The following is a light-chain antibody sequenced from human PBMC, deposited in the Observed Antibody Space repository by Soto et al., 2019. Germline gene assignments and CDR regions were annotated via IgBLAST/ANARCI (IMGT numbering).Light chain of an antibody. CDR3: QQSYSTWT. Sequence: DIQKTQSPSSLSSSVGDIFTITCRASQSISSYLNWYQQKPGKAPKLLIYAASSLQSGVPSRFSGSGSGTDFTLTISSLQPEDFATYYCQQSYSTWTFGQGTKVDI. CDR2: AAS. V-gene: IGKV1-39*01. J-gene: IGKJ1*01. CDR1: QSISSY.